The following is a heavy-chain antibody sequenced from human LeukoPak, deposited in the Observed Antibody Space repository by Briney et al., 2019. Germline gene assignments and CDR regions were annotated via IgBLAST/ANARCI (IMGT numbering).Heavy chain of an antibody. J-gene: IGHJ4*02. V-gene: IGHV3-7*03. D-gene: IGHD5-18*01. CDR1: GFTLSSRW. CDR2: INRDGSEK. Sequence: GGSLRLSCVVSGFTLSSRWMMWVRQAPGKGLEWMTNINRDGSEKNYVDSVKGRFTITRDNAENSLYLRMNSLKVEETAIYYCAKGRGDTFDYWGQGTLVTVSS. CDR3: AKGRGDTFDY.